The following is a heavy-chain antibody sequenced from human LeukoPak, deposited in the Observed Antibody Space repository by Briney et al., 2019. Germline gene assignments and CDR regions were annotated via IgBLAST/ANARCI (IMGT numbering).Heavy chain of an antibody. CDR2: ISTDGSRI. J-gene: IGHJ4*02. D-gene: IGHD6-19*01. V-gene: IGHV3-64*02. Sequence: PGGSLRLSCAASGFTFRDYAMYWVRQAPGKGLEYVSVISTDGSRIYYADSVKGRFTISRDNSKNTLYLQMGGLRAEDMAVYYCTRGVAISTSGWYDTFDYWGQGALVTVSS. CDR3: TRGVAISTSGWYDTFDY. CDR1: GFTFRDYA.